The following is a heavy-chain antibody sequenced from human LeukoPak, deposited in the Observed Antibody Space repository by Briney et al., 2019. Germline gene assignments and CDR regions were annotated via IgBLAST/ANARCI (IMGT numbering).Heavy chain of an antibody. CDR3: ARQGDGYNGYYFDY. D-gene: IGHD5-24*01. V-gene: IGHV3-20*04. J-gene: IGHJ4*02. CDR2: IHWNVGTT. Sequence: GSLRLSCAASGFTFDDYGMSWVRQAPGKGVEWGAGIHWNVGTTCYADSVKRLFTIPRDNANNSLYLQMNSLRAEDTALYYCARQGDGYNGYYFDYWGQGTLVTVSS. CDR1: GFTFDDYG.